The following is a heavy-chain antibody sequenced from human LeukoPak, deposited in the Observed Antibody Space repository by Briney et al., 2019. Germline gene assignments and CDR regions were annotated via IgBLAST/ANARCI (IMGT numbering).Heavy chain of an antibody. CDR3: ARDVLAAGATGTFDI. V-gene: IGHV3-7*03. CDR2: IKQDGSEK. D-gene: IGHD1-14*01. Sequence: GGSLRLSCTASTFTFSNYWMSWVRQAPGKGLEWVANIKQDGSEKYYVDSVKGRFTISRDNAKTSLYLQMNSLRAEDTAVYYCARDVLAAGATGTFDIWGQGTMVTVSS. CDR1: TFTFSNYW. J-gene: IGHJ3*02.